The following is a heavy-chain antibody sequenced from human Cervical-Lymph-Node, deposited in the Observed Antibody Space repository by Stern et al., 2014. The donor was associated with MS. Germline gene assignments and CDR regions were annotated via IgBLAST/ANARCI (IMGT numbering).Heavy chain of an antibody. CDR3: ARLPLRGDNRDY. V-gene: IGHV5-51*01. D-gene: IGHD2-21*02. Sequence: EVQLVQSGAEVKKPGESLKISCKGSGYRFTSYWIGWVRQLPGKGLEYMGIIYPGDSGDSDIRYSPSFQGQVTISVDKSISTAYLQWSSLKASDTAMYFCARLPLRGDNRDYWGQGTLVTVSS. CDR2: IYPGDSGDSDI. CDR1: GYRFTSYW. J-gene: IGHJ4*02.